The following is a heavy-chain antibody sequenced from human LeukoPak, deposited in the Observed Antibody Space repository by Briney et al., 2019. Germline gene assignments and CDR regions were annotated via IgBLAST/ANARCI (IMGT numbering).Heavy chain of an antibody. D-gene: IGHD3-22*01. CDR3: AIMHGYYDGSGYWVQ. CDR2: ITPNADRT. V-gene: IGHV3-23*01. CDR1: GFTFGSYG. Sequence: PPGGSLRLSCAASGFTFGSYGMSWVRQAPGKGLEWVSFITPNADRTSYADSVEGRFTISRDNPRNTLYMQMNSLRNEDTAVYYCAIMHGYYDGSGYWVQWGQGTLVTVSS. J-gene: IGHJ1*01.